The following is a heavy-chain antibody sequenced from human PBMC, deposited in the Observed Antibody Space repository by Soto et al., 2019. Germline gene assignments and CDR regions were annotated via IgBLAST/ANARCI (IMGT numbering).Heavy chain of an antibody. CDR1: GFTFIRYA. V-gene: IGHV3-23*01. CDR3: AKTKGLTMTRYYFDY. Sequence: PGGSLRLSCAASGFTFIRYAMSWVLQAPWKGLEWVSAISGSGGSTYYADSVKGRFTISRDNSKNTLYLQMNSLRAEDTAVYYCAKTKGLTMTRYYFDYWGQGTLVTVSS. D-gene: IGHD3-22*01. J-gene: IGHJ4*02. CDR2: ISGSGGST.